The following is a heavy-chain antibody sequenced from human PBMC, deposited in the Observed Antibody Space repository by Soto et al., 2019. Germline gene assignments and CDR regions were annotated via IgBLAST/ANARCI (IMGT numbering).Heavy chain of an antibody. Sequence: GGSLRLSCAASGFTFSSYAMSWVRQAPGKGLEWVSAISGSGGSTYYADSVKGRFTISRDNSKNTLYLQMNSLRAEDTAVYYCAKDGYDILTGYYSPDWGQGTLVTVSS. V-gene: IGHV3-23*01. CDR3: AKDGYDILTGYYSPD. J-gene: IGHJ4*02. CDR1: GFTFSSYA. D-gene: IGHD3-9*01. CDR2: ISGSGGST.